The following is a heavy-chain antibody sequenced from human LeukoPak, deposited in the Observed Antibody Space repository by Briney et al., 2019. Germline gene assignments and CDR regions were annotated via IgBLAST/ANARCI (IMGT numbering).Heavy chain of an antibody. V-gene: IGHV4-59*12. D-gene: IGHD5-18*01. CDR3: ARDSVEGYSYGSDAFDI. Sequence: SETLSLTCTVSGGSISSYYWSWIRQPPGKGLEWIGYIYNSGSTNYNPSLKSRVTMSVDTSKNQFSLKLSSVTAADTAVYYCARDSVEGYSYGSDAFDIWGQGTMVTVSS. CDR2: IYNSGST. CDR1: GGSISSYY. J-gene: IGHJ3*02.